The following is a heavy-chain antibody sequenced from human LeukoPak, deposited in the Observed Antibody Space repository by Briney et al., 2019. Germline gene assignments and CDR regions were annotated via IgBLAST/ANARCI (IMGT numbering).Heavy chain of an antibody. D-gene: IGHD3-3*01. CDR2: ISSSSSYI. Sequence: PGGSLRLSCAASGFTFSSYSMNWVRQAPGKGLEWVSPISSSSSYIYYADSVKGRFTISRDNAKNSLYLQMNSLRAEDTAVYYCARSVSLEWLLFHDAFDIWGQGTMVTVSS. CDR1: GFTFSSYS. CDR3: ARSVSLEWLLFHDAFDI. V-gene: IGHV3-21*01. J-gene: IGHJ3*02.